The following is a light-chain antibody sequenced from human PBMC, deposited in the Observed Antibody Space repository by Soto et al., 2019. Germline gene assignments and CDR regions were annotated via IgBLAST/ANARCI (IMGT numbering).Light chain of an antibody. V-gene: IGLV1-40*01. J-gene: IGLJ1*01. CDR1: SSNIGAGFD. CDR3: QSYDNSLSGSGV. CDR2: GNN. Sequence: QSVLTQPPSVSGAPGQRVTISCTGSSSNIGAGFDVHWYQQLPGTAPKLLLYGNNNRPSGVSDRFSGSKSCTSASLAITGLQAEDEADYYCQSYDNSLSGSGVFGTGTKLTVL.